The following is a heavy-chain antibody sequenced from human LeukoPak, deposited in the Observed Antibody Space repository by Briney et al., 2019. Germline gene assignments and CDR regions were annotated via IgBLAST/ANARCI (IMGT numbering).Heavy chain of an antibody. J-gene: IGHJ4*02. CDR3: ATEPEPSLRTGEGRGAFDI. V-gene: IGHV1-24*01. Sequence: ASVKVSCKVSGYTLTELSMHWVRQAPGKGLEWMGGFDPEDGETIYAQKFQGRVTMTEDTSTDTAYMELSSLRSEDTAVYYCATEPEPSLRTGEGRGAFDIWGQGTLVTVSS. CDR2: FDPEDGET. CDR1: GYTLTELS. D-gene: IGHD7-27*01.